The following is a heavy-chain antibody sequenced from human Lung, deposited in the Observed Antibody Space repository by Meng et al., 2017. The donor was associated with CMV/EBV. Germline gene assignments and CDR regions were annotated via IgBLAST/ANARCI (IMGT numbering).Heavy chain of an antibody. D-gene: IGHD3/OR15-3a*01. J-gene: IGHJ3*01. Sequence: GGSLRLXCAASGFTFGNYVMTWVRQAPGKGLEWVSSISGGSGDTHYASPVHGRFSISRDDSKNTLYLQMNSLRDEDTAVYYCAKTFWTGYGPFDLWGQGTMVPVSS. V-gene: IGHV3-23*01. CDR2: ISGGSGDT. CDR1: GFTFGNYV. CDR3: AKTFWTGYGPFDL.